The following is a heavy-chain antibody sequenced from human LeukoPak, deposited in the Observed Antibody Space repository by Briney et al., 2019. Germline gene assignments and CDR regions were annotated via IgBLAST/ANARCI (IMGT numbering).Heavy chain of an antibody. Sequence: PSETLSLTCTVSGGSISSYYWSWIRQPPGKGLEWIGYIYYSGSTNYNPSLKSRVTISVDTSKNQFSLKLSSVTAADTAVYYCARGFSYHFDPWGQGTLVTVSS. CDR1: GGSISSYY. J-gene: IGHJ5*02. CDR2: IYYSGST. CDR3: ARGFSYHFDP. V-gene: IGHV4-59*01. D-gene: IGHD2-2*01.